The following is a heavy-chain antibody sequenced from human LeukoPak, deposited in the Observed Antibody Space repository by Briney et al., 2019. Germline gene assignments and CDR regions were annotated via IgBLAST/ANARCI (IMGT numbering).Heavy chain of an antibody. V-gene: IGHV3-23*01. CDR2: ISGSGGST. CDR1: GFTVNSNY. CDR3: AKVSHGSGSYYFDY. D-gene: IGHD3-10*01. Sequence: GGSLRLSCAASGFTVNSNYMTWVRQAPGKGLEWVSAISGSGGSTYYADSVKGRFTISRDNSKNTLYLQMNSLRAEDTAVYYCAKVSHGSGSYYFDYWGQGTLVTVSS. J-gene: IGHJ4*02.